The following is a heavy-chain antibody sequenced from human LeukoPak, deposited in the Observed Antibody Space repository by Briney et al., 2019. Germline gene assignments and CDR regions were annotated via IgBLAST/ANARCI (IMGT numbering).Heavy chain of an antibody. J-gene: IGHJ5*02. D-gene: IGHD6-13*01. CDR3: ARDEYSSSWDWFDP. CDR1: GGSISSSNW. V-gene: IGHV4-4*02. Sequence: PSGTLSLTCAVSGGSISSSNWWSWVRQPPGKGLEWIGEIYHSGSTNYNPSLKSRVTISVDKSKNQFSLKLSSVTAADTAVYYCARDEYSSSWDWFDPWGQGTLVTVSS. CDR2: IYHSGST.